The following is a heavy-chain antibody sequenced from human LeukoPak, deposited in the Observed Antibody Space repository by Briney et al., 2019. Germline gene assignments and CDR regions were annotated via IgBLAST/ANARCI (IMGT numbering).Heavy chain of an antibody. CDR1: GFTFSSYS. J-gene: IGHJ4*02. Sequence: GGSLRLSCAASGFTFSSYSMNWVRQAPGKGLEWVSYISSSSSTIYHADSVKGRFTISRDNANNSLYLQMNSLRAEDTAVYYCARDQSYGDYPYYFDYWGQGTLVTVSS. CDR3: ARDQSYGDYPYYFDY. V-gene: IGHV3-48*01. CDR2: ISSSSSTI. D-gene: IGHD4-17*01.